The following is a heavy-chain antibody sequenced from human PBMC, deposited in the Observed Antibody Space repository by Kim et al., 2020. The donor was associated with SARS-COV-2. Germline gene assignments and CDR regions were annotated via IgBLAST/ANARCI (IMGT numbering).Heavy chain of an antibody. CDR3: ARLSFGSSGYYYGGFDY. Sequence: LTGRLTISLDTSKNQFSLKLSSVTAEDTAVYYCARLSFGSSGYYYGGFDYWGQGTLVSVSS. J-gene: IGHJ4*02. V-gene: IGHV4-39*01. D-gene: IGHD3-22*01.